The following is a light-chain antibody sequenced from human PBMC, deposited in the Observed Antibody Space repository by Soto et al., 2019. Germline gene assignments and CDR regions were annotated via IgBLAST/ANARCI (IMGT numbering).Light chain of an antibody. V-gene: IGKV3-15*01. CDR3: QQYNNWPPMYT. CDR1: QSISIN. J-gene: IGKJ2*01. CDR2: GAS. Sequence: EIVMTQSPATLSMSPGERATLSCRVSQSISINLAWYQQKPGQAPRLLIYGASARATDVPARFSGSGSGTEFTLTISSLQSEDFAVYYCQQYNNWPPMYTFGQGTKVDIK.